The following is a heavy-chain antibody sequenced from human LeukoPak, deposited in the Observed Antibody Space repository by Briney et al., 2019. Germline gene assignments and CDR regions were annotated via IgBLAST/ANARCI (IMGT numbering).Heavy chain of an antibody. CDR3: AKAPVSYYYDSSGYYYFDY. CDR1: GFTFSTYA. D-gene: IGHD3-22*01. J-gene: IGHJ4*02. Sequence: GGSLRLSCAASGFTFSTYAMSWVRQAPGKGLEWVSAISFSGGSTHYADSVKGRFTISRDNSKNTLYLQMNSLRAEDTAVYYCAKAPVSYYYDSSGYYYFDYWGQGTLVTVSS. CDR2: ISFSGGST. V-gene: IGHV3-23*01.